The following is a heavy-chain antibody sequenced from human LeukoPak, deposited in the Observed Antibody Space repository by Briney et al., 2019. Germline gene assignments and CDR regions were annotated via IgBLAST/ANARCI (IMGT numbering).Heavy chain of an antibody. CDR3: ARFSRSWYGDY. Sequence: KPGESLKISCEASGYSFTSYWLTWVRQMPGKGLEWMGTIHTSDSYTNYSPSFEGHVTLSADKSISTAYLQWSSLRASDTAMYFCARFSRSWYGDYWGQGILVTVSS. D-gene: IGHD6-13*01. V-gene: IGHV5-10-1*01. J-gene: IGHJ4*02. CDR2: IHTSDSYT. CDR1: GYSFTSYW.